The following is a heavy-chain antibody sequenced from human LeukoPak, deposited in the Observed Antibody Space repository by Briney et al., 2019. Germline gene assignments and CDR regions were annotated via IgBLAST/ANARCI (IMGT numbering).Heavy chain of an antibody. V-gene: IGHV1-46*01. D-gene: IGHD6-19*01. J-gene: IGHJ4*02. CDR1: GYTFTSYY. Sequence: VSVKVSCKASGYTFTSYYMHWVRQAPGQGLEWMGIINPSGGSTSYAQKFQGRVTMTRDTSTSTVYMELSSLRSEDTAVYYCARDKEQWSGIAVAGPLGYWGRGTLVTVSS. CDR2: INPSGGST. CDR3: ARDKEQWSGIAVAGPLGY.